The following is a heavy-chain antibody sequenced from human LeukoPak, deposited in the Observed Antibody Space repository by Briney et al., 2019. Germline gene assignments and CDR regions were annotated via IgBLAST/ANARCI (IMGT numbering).Heavy chain of an antibody. Sequence: PGGSLRLSCAASGFNFSSYEMTWVRQAPGKGLEWVSYISDSGSALYYADSVKGRFTISRDNAKNSLYLQMNSLRAEDTAVYYCARPYNSGWGQGSLVTVSS. CDR1: GFNFSSYE. CDR3: ARPYNSG. D-gene: IGHD6-19*01. J-gene: IGHJ4*02. V-gene: IGHV3-48*03. CDR2: ISDSGSAL.